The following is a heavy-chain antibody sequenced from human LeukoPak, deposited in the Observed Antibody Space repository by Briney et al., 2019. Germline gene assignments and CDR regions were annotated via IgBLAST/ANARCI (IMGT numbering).Heavy chain of an antibody. J-gene: IGHJ4*02. CDR1: GFTFSSYS. D-gene: IGHD3-22*01. CDR3: ASWYYYDSSGYPGRYFDY. V-gene: IGHV3-7*01. Sequence: GGSLRLSCAASGFTFSSYSMNWVRQAPGKGLEWVANIKQDGSEKYYVDSVKGRFTISRDNAKNSLYLQMNSLRAEDTAVYYCASWYYYDSSGYPGRYFDYWGQGTLVTVSS. CDR2: IKQDGSEK.